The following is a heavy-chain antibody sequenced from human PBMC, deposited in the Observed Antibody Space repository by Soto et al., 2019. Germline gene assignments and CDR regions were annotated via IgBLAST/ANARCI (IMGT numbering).Heavy chain of an antibody. CDR3: ATTPPVGGYYFYGMDV. CDR2: IIPIFGTA. CDR1: GGTFSSDA. Sequence: QVQLVQSGAEVKKPGSSVKVSCKASGGTFSSDAISWVRQAPGQGLEWMGGIIPIFGTANYAQKFQGRVTITADESTSTAYMELCSLRSEDTAVYYCATTPPVGGYYFYGMDVWGQGTTVTVSS. J-gene: IGHJ6*02. V-gene: IGHV1-69*12. D-gene: IGHD1-26*01.